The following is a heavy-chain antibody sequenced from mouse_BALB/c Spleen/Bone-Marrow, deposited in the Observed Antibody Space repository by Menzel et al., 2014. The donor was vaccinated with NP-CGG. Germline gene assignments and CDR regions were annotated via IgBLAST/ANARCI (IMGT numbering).Heavy chain of an antibody. Sequence: VQLQQSGAELVKPGTSVKLSCKTSGYTFXSYWIQWVKQRPGQGLGWIGEIFPGTDTTYYNEKFKGKATLTIDTSSSTAYMHLNSLTSEDSAVYFCSSGPLYAMDYWGQGTSVTVSS. CDR1: GYTFXSYW. V-gene: IGHV1S132*01. CDR3: SSGPLYAMDY. CDR2: IFPGTDTT. J-gene: IGHJ4*01.